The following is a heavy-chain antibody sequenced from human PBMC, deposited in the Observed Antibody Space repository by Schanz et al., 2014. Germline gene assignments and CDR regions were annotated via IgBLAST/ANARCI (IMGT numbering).Heavy chain of an antibody. V-gene: IGHV3-11*01. J-gene: IGHJ6*02. CDR1: GFTVSSHY. D-gene: IGHD2-15*01. CDR3: ARACCRQENHYYYTGMDV. Sequence: VQLVESGGGLVKPGGSLRLSCAASGFTVSSHYMSWVRQAPGKGLVCVSGISGGSDTYYADSVQGRFTISRDNARNSLYLQMNSLRAEDTAVYYCARACCRQENHYYYTGMDVWGQGTTVTVSS. CDR2: ISGGSDT.